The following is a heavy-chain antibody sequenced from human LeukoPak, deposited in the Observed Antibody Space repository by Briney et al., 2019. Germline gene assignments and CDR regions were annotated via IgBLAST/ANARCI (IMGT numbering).Heavy chain of an antibody. CDR2: INPYSGGT. CDR1: GYTFTSSY. Sequence: APVQVSCKTSGYTFTSSYIHWVRQAPGQGLEWMGWINPYSGGTNYAQKFKGRVTMTRDTSISTAYMELSRLSSDDTAVYYCVRDRTKYCSSTSCPLDYWGKGTLVTAAS. CDR3: VRDRTKYCSSTSCPLDY. J-gene: IGHJ4*02. D-gene: IGHD2-2*01. V-gene: IGHV1-2*02.